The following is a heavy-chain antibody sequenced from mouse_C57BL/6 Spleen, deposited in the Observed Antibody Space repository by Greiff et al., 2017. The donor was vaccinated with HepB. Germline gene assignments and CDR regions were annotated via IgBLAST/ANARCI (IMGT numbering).Heavy chain of an antibody. D-gene: IGHD3-2*02. CDR2: IDPETGGT. CDR1: GYTFTDYE. Sequence: QVQLQQPGAELVRPGASVTLSCKASGYTFTDYEMHWVKQTPVHGLEWIGAIDPETGGTAYNQKFKGKAILTADKSSSTAYMELRSLTSEDSAVYYCQRDSSGYVGYFDYWGQGTTLTVSS. CDR3: QRDSSGYVGYFDY. V-gene: IGHV1-15*01. J-gene: IGHJ2*01.